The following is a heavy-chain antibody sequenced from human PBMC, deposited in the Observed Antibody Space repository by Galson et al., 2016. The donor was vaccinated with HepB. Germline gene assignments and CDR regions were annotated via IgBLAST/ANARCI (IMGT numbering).Heavy chain of an antibody. V-gene: IGHV3-13*01. D-gene: IGHD2-2*01. J-gene: IGHJ6*04. CDR1: GFIFSTHD. CDR2: IETAGDT. Sequence: SLRLSCAASGFIFSTHDMHWVRQVTGKGLEWVSGIETAGDTYYADSVKGRFTISRENGKNSMYLQMNSLNAGDTAVYYCARGKSLWTMPWNYGLDVWGKGTTVTVSS. CDR3: ARGKSLWTMPWNYGLDV.